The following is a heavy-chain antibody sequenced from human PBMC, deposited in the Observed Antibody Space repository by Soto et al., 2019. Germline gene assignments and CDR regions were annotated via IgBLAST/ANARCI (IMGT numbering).Heavy chain of an antibody. CDR1: GYTFTGYY. Sequence: ASVKVSCKASGYTFTGYYLYWVRQAPGQDLEWMGWINPNGGTTNSVQQFQGRVTMTRDTSITTAYMQLSRLSSDDTAVYYCARTEMTAVPSFAYWGQGTQVTVSS. CDR3: ARTEMTAVPSFAY. D-gene: IGHD4-17*01. J-gene: IGHJ4*02. CDR2: INPNGGTT. V-gene: IGHV1-2*02.